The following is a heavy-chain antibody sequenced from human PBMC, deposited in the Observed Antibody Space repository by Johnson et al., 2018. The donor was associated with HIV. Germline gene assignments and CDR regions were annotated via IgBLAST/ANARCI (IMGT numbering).Heavy chain of an antibody. J-gene: IGHJ3*02. CDR2: ISYGGGKK. CDR1: EFTVTNYA. V-gene: IGHV3-30*04. D-gene: IGHD5-12*01. Sequence: QVQLVESGGGAVQPGRSLRLYCAVSEFTVTNYAMHWVRLAPGKGLQWVAVISYGGGKKYYGASVEGRFTISKDISKNTLYLQMDSLRPEDTAVYYCARGRKDIEAADGLDNDAFDMWGQGTLVTVSS. CDR3: ARGRKDIEAADGLDNDAFDM.